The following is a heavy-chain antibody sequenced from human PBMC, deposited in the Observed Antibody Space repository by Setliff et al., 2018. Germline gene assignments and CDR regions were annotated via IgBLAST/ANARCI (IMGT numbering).Heavy chain of an antibody. CDR2: ITGSGGGT. Sequence: GGSLRLSCAASGFTFSSYAITWVRQAPGKGLEWVSLITGSGGGTYYADSVKGRLTISRDNSKNTLYLQMNSLRAEDTAVYYCARDLALVVAATAGYWGQGTLVTVSS. V-gene: IGHV3-23*01. CDR3: ARDLALVVAATAGY. J-gene: IGHJ4*02. CDR1: GFTFSSYA. D-gene: IGHD2-15*01.